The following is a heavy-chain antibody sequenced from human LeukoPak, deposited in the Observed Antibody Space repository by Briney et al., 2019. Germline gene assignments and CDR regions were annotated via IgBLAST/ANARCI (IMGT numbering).Heavy chain of an antibody. CDR1: GFTFSNYA. Sequence: GGSLRLSCAASGFTFSNYALSWVRQAPGKGLEWVSSIISSGDSTYYADYVEGRFTISRDNSKNVLYLQMSSLRAEDTATYFCAKRATVTTGDYWGQGTLVTVSS. D-gene: IGHD4-17*01. CDR2: IISSGDST. J-gene: IGHJ4*02. V-gene: IGHV3-23*01. CDR3: AKRATVTTGDY.